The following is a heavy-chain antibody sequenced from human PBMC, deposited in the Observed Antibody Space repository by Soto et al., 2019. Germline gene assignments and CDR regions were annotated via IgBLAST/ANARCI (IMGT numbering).Heavy chain of an antibody. Sequence: VQLQESGPGLVKPSQTLSLTCTVSGGSISSGGYYWSWIRQHPGKGLEWIGYIYYSGSTYYNPSLKSRVTISVDTSKNQFSLKLSSVTAADTAVYYCAREVPSQFWSGYFVYYYGMDVWGQGTTVTVSS. CDR1: GGSISSGGYY. CDR2: IYYSGST. J-gene: IGHJ6*02. CDR3: AREVPSQFWSGYFVYYYGMDV. D-gene: IGHD3-3*02. V-gene: IGHV4-31*03.